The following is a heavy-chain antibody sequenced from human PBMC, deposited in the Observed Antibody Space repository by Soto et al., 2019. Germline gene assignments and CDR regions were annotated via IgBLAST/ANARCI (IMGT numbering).Heavy chain of an antibody. CDR3: AREIDSSHYYYGMDV. D-gene: IGHD6-13*01. J-gene: IGHJ6*02. CDR2: IIPIFGTA. CDR1: GGTFSSYA. Sequence: GASVKVSCKASGGTFSSYAISWVRQAPGQGLEWMGGIIPIFGTANYAQKFQGRVTITADESTSTAYMELSSLRSEDTAVYYCAREIDSSHYYYGMDVWGQGTTVTVSS. V-gene: IGHV1-69*13.